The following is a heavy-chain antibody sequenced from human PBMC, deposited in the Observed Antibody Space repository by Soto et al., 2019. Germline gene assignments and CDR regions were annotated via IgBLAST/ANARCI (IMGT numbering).Heavy chain of an antibody. D-gene: IGHD3-22*01. J-gene: IGHJ4*02. V-gene: IGHV3-15*07. CDR3: TTDSYSTIIDVRFDF. CDR2: IKSGGAT. CDR1: GFVFRNAW. Sequence: EVQLVDSGGGLVKPGGSLRLSCAASGFVFRNAWINWVRQAPGKGLEWVGHIKSGGATDFAALARGRFAITRDDSRNMAYMQMNNLDTEDTAVYYCTTDSYSTIIDVRFDFWGQGALVTVSS.